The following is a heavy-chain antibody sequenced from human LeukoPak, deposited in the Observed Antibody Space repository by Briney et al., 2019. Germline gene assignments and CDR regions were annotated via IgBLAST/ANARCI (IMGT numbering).Heavy chain of an antibody. CDR3: ARHEGSGSYYPY. V-gene: IGHV5-51*01. J-gene: IGHJ4*02. Sequence: GESLKISCKGSGYSFTTYWIAWVRQMPGRGLEWMGIISPDDSDIRYSPSFQGHVTISADKSISTAYLQWSSLQASDTAMYYCARHEGSGSYYPYWGQGTLVTVSS. CDR2: ISPDDSDI. D-gene: IGHD1-26*01. CDR1: GYSFTTYW.